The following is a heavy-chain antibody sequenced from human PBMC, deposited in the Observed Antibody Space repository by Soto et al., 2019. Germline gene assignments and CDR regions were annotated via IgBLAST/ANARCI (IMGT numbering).Heavy chain of an antibody. J-gene: IGHJ4*02. V-gene: IGHV4-39*01. Sequence: PSETLSLTCTVSGGSISSSSYYWGWIRQPPGKGLEWIGSIYYSGSTYYNPSLKSRVTISVDTSKNQFSLKLSSVTAADTAVYYCARGFGELPFDYWGQGTLVTVSS. D-gene: IGHD3-10*01. CDR3: ARGFGELPFDY. CDR2: IYYSGST. CDR1: GGSISSSSYY.